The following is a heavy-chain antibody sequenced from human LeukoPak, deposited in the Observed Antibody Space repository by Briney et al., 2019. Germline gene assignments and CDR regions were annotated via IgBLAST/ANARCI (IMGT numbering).Heavy chain of an antibody. CDR3: ARDTHPYDFWSGYTGY. D-gene: IGHD3-3*01. CDR1: GFTFSSYA. CDR2: ISYDGSNK. V-gene: IGHV3-30-3*01. J-gene: IGHJ4*02. Sequence: GGSLRLSCAASGFTFSSYAMHWVRQAPGKGLEWVAVISYDGSNKYYADSVKGRFTISRDNSKNTLYLQMNSLRAEDTAVYYCARDTHPYDFWSGYTGYWGQGTLVTVSS.